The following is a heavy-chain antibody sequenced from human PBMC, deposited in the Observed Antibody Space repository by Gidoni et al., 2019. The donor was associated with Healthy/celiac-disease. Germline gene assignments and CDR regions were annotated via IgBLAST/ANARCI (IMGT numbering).Heavy chain of an antibody. D-gene: IGHD2-2*02. CDR2: ISSSGSTI. J-gene: IGHJ6*02. Sequence: QVQLVESGGGLVKPGGSLRLSCAASGFTFRDYYLRWIRQAPGKGLEWVSYISSSGSTIYYADSVKGRFTISRDNAKNSLYLQMNSLRAEDTAVYYCAREDCSSTSCYTGYYYGMDVWGQGTTVTVSS. V-gene: IGHV3-11*01. CDR3: AREDCSSTSCYTGYYYGMDV. CDR1: GFTFRDYY.